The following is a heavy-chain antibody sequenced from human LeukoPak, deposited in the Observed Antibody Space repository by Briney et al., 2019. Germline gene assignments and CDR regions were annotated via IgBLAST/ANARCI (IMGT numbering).Heavy chain of an antibody. CDR3: AKGRGSSDYVFDY. D-gene: IGHD5-12*01. CDR1: GFTSTTYV. Sequence: PGGSLRLSCAASGFTSTTYVMSWVRQPPGKGLEWVSGISGSGERTYCADSVKGRFTISRDNSKNTLYLQMNSLRAEDTAVYYCAKGRGSSDYVFDYWGQGILVTVSS. J-gene: IGHJ4*02. V-gene: IGHV3-23*01. CDR2: ISGSGERT.